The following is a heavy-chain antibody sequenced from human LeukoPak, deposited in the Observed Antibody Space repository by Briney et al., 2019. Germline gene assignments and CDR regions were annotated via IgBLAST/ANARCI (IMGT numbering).Heavy chain of an antibody. D-gene: IGHD6-19*01. V-gene: IGHV4-59*08. CDR1: GGSISSYY. CDR2: IYYSGST. CDR3: ARRESSGFFDY. J-gene: IGHJ4*02. Sequence: SETLSLTCTVSGGSISSYYWSWIRQPPGKGLEWIGYIYYSGSTSYNPSLNSRVTISLDTSKNQFSLSLSSVTAADTAVYYCARRESSGFFDYWGQGTLVTVSS.